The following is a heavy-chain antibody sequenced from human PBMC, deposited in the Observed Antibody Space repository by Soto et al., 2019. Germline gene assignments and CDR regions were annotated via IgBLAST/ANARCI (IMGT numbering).Heavy chain of an antibody. CDR2: ISAYNGNT. Sequence: AASVKVSCKASGYTFTSYGISWVRQAPGQGLEWMGWISAYNGNTNYAQKLQGRVTMTTDTSTSTAYMELRSLRSDDTAVYYCARDYDILTGHGDAFDIWGQGTMVTVSS. D-gene: IGHD3-9*01. CDR1: GYTFTSYG. V-gene: IGHV1-18*01. J-gene: IGHJ3*02. CDR3: ARDYDILTGHGDAFDI.